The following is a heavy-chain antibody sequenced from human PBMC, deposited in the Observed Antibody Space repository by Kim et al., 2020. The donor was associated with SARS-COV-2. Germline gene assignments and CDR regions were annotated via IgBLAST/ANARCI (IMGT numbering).Heavy chain of an antibody. CDR1: GYTFTSLG. V-gene: IGHV1-18*01. CDR2: ISPLNGKT. D-gene: IGHD1-7*01. Sequence: ASVKVSCKASGYTFTSLGINWVRQAPGQGPEWMGWISPLNGKTKFAQKFQGRVVMTRETSTTTVEMELRSLTSDDTAVYYCARDGGITRGIDVWGQGTPV. CDR3: ARDGGITRGIDV. J-gene: IGHJ6*01.